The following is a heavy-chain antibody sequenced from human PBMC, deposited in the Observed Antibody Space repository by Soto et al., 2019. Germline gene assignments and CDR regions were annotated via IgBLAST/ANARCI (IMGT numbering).Heavy chain of an antibody. J-gene: IGHJ4*02. CDR3: AKDSVEDTTSPTFDY. V-gene: IGHV3-30*18. CDR1: GFTFSDYG. Sequence: QVQLVESGGGVVQPGKSLRLSCAASGFTFSDYGIHWVRQAPGKGLDWVAVISYDGSQQYYADSVKGRFTISRDNSKNALYLQMNSLRDEDTAVYYCAKDSVEDTTSPTFDYWGQGALVTVSS. D-gene: IGHD1-26*01. CDR2: ISYDGSQQ.